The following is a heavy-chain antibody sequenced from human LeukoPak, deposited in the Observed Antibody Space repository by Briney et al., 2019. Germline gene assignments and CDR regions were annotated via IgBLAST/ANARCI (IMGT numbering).Heavy chain of an antibody. CDR1: GGSISSYY. CDR3: AMLPLVGAMAVYFDY. Sequence: PSETLSLTCTVSGGSISSYYWSWIRQPPGKGLEWIGYIYYSGSTNYNPSLKSRVTISVDTSKNQFSLKLSSVTAADTAVYYCAMLPLVGAMAVYFDYWGQGTLVTVSS. D-gene: IGHD1-26*01. V-gene: IGHV4-59*12. J-gene: IGHJ4*02. CDR2: IYYSGST.